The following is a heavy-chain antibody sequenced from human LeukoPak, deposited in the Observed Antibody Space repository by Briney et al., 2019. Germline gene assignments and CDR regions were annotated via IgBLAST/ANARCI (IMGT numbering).Heavy chain of an antibody. CDR2: IIDTGGAT. V-gene: IGHV3-23*01. CDR3: AKFNGHPTTNYYMDV. D-gene: IGHD3-10*01. Sequence: GGSLRPSCAASGFSFSSFAMTWVRQAPGKGLEWVSGIIDTGGATYYADSVKGRFTISRDNSKNTLFLQMNSLRAEDTAVYYCAKFNGHPTTNYYMDVWGEGTTVTVS. CDR1: GFSFSSFA. J-gene: IGHJ6*02.